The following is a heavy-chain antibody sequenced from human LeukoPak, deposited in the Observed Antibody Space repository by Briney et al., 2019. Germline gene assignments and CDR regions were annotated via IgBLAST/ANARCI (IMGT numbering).Heavy chain of an antibody. CDR1: GGSISSGSYY. Sequence: SETLSLTCTVSGGSISSGSYYWTWIRQHPGKGLEWIGYIYSSGSAYYNPSLKSRVTISIDTSKNQFSPMLSSVTAADTAVYYCARGLATAQGAAAMPLWGQGTLVTVSS. D-gene: IGHD2-2*01. CDR3: ARGLATAQGAAAMPL. CDR2: IYSSGSA. J-gene: IGHJ4*02. V-gene: IGHV4-31*03.